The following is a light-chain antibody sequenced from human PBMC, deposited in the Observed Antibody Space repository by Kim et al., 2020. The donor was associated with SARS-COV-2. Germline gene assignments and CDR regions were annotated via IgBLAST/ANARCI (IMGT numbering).Light chain of an antibody. Sequence: GGTVTISCTRSSSSFASSYVQWFQQRPGSVPTTVIFEDYQRPSGVPDRFSGSVDSSSNSASLTISGLKTEDEGNYYCQSYDDTNVVFGGGTQLTVL. J-gene: IGLJ3*02. CDR2: EDY. V-gene: IGLV6-57*03. CDR3: QSYDDTNVV. CDR1: SSSFASSY.